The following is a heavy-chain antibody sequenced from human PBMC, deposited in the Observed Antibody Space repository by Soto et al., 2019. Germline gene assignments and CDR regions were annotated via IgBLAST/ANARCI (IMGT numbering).Heavy chain of an antibody. CDR1: GYIFTNYY. J-gene: IGHJ4*02. V-gene: IGHV1-46*01. Sequence: QVRLVQSGAEVKKPGASVKVSCKASGYIFTNYYIHWVRQAPGQGLEWMGIINPTGGSTNCAQKFQGRITLTRDTSTSTVYMDLSSLRSEDTAVYYCARGLYLGDQGGQGPLVTVSS. CDR2: INPTGGST. CDR3: ARGLYLGDQ. D-gene: IGHD3-16*01.